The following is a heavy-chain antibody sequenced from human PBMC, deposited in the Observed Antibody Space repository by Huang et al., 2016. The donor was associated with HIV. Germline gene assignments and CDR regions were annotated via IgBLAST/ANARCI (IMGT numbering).Heavy chain of an antibody. CDR1: GVSFSGHY. J-gene: IGHJ3*02. D-gene: IGHD3-22*01. V-gene: IGHV4-34*02. CDR3: ARMFKYDSGGYWGNDAFDI. Sequence: QVQLQQWGAELLKPSETLSLTCAVSGVSFSGHYLTWIRQPPGRGLEWIGDISDSGSTTENPSLKSRVTISGDTSQSQFSLKLNSVTAAETAIYYCARMFKYDSGGYWGNDAFDIWGQGTMVTVSS. CDR2: ISDSGST.